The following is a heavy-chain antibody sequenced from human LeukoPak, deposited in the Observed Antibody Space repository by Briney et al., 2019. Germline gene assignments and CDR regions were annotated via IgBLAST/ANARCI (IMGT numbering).Heavy chain of an antibody. Sequence: GGSLRLSCAASGFTFSSYSMNWVRQAPGKGLEWVSSISSSSSYIYYADSVKGRFTTSRDNAKNSLYLQMNSLRAEDTAVYYCARDPPDYYDSSGYHYFDYWGQGTLVTVSS. CDR1: GFTFSSYS. D-gene: IGHD3-22*01. CDR3: ARDPPDYYDSSGYHYFDY. V-gene: IGHV3-21*01. J-gene: IGHJ4*02. CDR2: ISSSSSYI.